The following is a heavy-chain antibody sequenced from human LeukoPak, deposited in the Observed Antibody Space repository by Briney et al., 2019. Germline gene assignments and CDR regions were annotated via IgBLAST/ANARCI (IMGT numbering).Heavy chain of an antibody. CDR3: ARDHCSSTSCYRPRSWFDP. CDR1: GGSISSYY. D-gene: IGHD2-2*02. CDR2: IYTSGST. J-gene: IGHJ5*02. V-gene: IGHV4-4*07. Sequence: SETLSLTCTVSGGSISSYYWSWIRQPAGKGLEWIGRIYTSGSTNYNPSLESRVTMSVDTSKNQFSLKLSSVTAADTAVYYCARDHCSSTSCYRPRSWFDPWGQGTLVTVSS.